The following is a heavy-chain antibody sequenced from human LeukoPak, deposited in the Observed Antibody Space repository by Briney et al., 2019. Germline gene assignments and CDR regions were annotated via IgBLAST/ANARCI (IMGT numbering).Heavy chain of an antibody. D-gene: IGHD2-2*02. CDR1: GFTFSSYG. Sequence: GALRLSCAASGFTFSSYGMHWVRQAPGKGLEWVAVIWYDGSNKYYADSVKGRFTISRDNSKNTLYLQMNSLRAEDTAVYYCAKDLRGYCSSTSCYTVDYWGQGTLVTVSS. CDR3: AKDLRGYCSSTSCYTVDY. V-gene: IGHV3-33*06. J-gene: IGHJ4*02. CDR2: IWYDGSNK.